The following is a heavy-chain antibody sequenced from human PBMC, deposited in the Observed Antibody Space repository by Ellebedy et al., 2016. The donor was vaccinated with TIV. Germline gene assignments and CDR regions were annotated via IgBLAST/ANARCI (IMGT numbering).Heavy chain of an antibody. CDR2: IKQDGSEK. V-gene: IGHV3-7*02. CDR1: GFTFSAYW. J-gene: IGHJ6*03. D-gene: IGHD6-19*01. CDR3: AKAATSGWSGGGYYYYMDV. Sequence: GGSLRLXXGGIGFTFSAYWMTWVRQAPGKGLEWVANIKQDGSEKFYVDSVKGRFTISRDNAKKSLYLQLNSLRPEDTAVYWCAKAATSGWSGGGYYYYMDVWGKGTTATVSS.